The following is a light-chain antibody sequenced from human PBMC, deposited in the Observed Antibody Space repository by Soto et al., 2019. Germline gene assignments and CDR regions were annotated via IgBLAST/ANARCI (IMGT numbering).Light chain of an antibody. J-gene: IGKJ2*01. CDR3: QHSYSVPYT. CDR2: AAS. CDR1: QSISTY. V-gene: IGKV1-39*01. Sequence: DIPMTQSPSSLSASVGDRVTVTCRASQSISTYLNWYQQKPGKAPELLIHAASSLQSGVPSRFSGGGSGTDFTLTISSLQPEDFATYYCQHSYSVPYTFGQGTKLEIK.